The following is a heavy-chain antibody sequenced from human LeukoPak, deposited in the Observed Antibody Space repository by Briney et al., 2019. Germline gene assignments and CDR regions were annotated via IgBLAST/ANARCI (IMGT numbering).Heavy chain of an antibody. V-gene: IGHV3-30-3*01. CDR3: ARDVRDRLGPYYMDV. CDR2: ISYDGSNK. Sequence: GRSLRLSCAASGFTFSSYAMHWVRQAPGKGLEWVAVISYDGSNKYYADSVKGRFTISRDNSKNTLYLQMNSLRAEDTAVYYCARDVRDRLGPYYMDVWGKGTTVTVSS. CDR1: GFTFSSYA. D-gene: IGHD3-10*02. J-gene: IGHJ6*03.